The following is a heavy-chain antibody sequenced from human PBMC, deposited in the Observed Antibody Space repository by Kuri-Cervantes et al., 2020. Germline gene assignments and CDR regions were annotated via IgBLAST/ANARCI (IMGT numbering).Heavy chain of an antibody. CDR3: ARASYDFWSGYYPYYYYMDV. CDR2: LYHSGST. Sequence: GSLYHSGSTYYNPSLKSRVTISLDTSKNQFSLKLSSVTAADTAVYYCARASYDFWSGYYPYYYYMDVWGKGTTVTISS. J-gene: IGHJ6*03. D-gene: IGHD3-3*01. V-gene: IGHV4-38-2*02.